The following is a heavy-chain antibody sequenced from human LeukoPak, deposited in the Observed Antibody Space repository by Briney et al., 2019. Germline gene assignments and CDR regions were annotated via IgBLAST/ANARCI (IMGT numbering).Heavy chain of an antibody. V-gene: IGHV3-66*02. Sequence: GGSLRLSCAASGFTVSSNYMSWVRQAPGKGLEWVSVIYSGGSTYYADSVKGRFTISRDNSKNTLYLQMNSLRAEDTAAYYCARVFAGDYFDYWGQGTLVTVSS. J-gene: IGHJ4*02. D-gene: IGHD3-3*01. CDR2: IYSGGST. CDR1: GFTVSSNY. CDR3: ARVFAGDYFDY.